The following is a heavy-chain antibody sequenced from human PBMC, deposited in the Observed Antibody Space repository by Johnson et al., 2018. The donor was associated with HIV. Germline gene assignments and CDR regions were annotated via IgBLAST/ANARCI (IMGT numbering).Heavy chain of an antibody. CDR1: VFTFSSYG. D-gene: IGHD4-11*01. J-gene: IGHJ3*02. CDR2: IWYDGSNK. CDR3: ARRSIRSDGFDI. V-gene: IGHV3-33*08. Sequence: QMQLVESGGGVVQPGRSLRLSCAASVFTFSSYGMHWVRQAPGKGLEWVAVIWYDGSNKNYADSVKGRFTISRDNSKNTLYLQMNSLRAGDTAVYYCARRSIRSDGFDIWGQGTMVTVSS.